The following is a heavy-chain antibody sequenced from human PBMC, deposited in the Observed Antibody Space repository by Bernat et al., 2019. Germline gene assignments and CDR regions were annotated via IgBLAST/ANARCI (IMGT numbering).Heavy chain of an antibody. CDR2: ISYDGSNK. CDR1: GFTFSSYG. CDR3: ATLRFSGWYERDAFDI. Sequence: QVQLVESGGGVVQPGRSLRLSCAASGFTFSSYGMHWVRQAPGKGLEWVAVISYDGSNKYYADSVKGRFTISRDNSKNMLYLQMNSLRAEDTAVYYCATLRFSGWYERDAFDIWGQGTMVTVSS. V-gene: IGHV3-30*03. D-gene: IGHD6-19*01. J-gene: IGHJ3*02.